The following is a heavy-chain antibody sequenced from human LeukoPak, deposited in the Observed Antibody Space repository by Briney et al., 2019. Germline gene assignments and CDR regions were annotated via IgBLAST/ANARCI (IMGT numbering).Heavy chain of an antibody. CDR1: GGSISSGGYS. CDR2: IYHSGST. Sequence: PSETLSLTCAVSGGSISSGGYSWSWIRQPPGKGLEWIGYIYHSGSTYYNPSLKSRVTISVDRSKNQFSLKLSSVTAADTAVYYCASTPTYYYDSSGYAYFDYWGQGTLVTVSS. CDR3: ASTPTYYYDSSGYAYFDY. V-gene: IGHV4-30-2*01. D-gene: IGHD3-22*01. J-gene: IGHJ4*02.